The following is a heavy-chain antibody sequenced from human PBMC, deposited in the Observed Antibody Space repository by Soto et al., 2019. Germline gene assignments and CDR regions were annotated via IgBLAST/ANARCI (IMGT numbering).Heavy chain of an antibody. V-gene: IGHV3-15*01. D-gene: IGHD2-15*01. CDR2: IKSKSDGGTT. Sequence: GGSRRLSWAASGFTFSYAWMSWVRQAPGKGLDWVGRIKSKSDGGTTEYAAPVRGRFTISRDDSKNTLYLQMNSLKTEDTAVYYCTTDLWRIAAVVGSTGYFNPWGQGTPVTVSS. CDR3: TTDLWRIAAVVGSTGYFNP. CDR1: GFTFSYAW. J-gene: IGHJ5*02.